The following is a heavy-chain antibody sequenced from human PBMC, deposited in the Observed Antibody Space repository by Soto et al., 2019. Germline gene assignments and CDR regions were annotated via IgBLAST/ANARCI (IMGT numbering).Heavy chain of an antibody. Sequence: EVQLVESGGGLVQPGGSLRLSCAASGFTFSSYWMSWVRQAPGKGLEWVANIKQDGSEKYYVDSVKGRFTISRDNAKNSLYLQMNSLRAEDTAVYYCARGRRRDIVVVPAATTTYYFDYGGQGTLVTVSS. CDR1: GFTFSSYW. J-gene: IGHJ4*02. D-gene: IGHD2-2*01. CDR3: ARGRRRDIVVVPAATTTYYFDY. V-gene: IGHV3-7*01. CDR2: IKQDGSEK.